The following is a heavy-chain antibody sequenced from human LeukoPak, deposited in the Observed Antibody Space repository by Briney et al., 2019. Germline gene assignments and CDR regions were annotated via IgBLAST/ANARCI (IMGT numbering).Heavy chain of an antibody. J-gene: IGHJ5*02. D-gene: IGHD3-3*01. CDR2: INHSGST. V-gene: IGHV4-34*01. CDR3: ARGRSSFTIFGVVRYWFDP. Sequence: PSETLSLTCAVYGGSFSGYYWSWIRQPPGKGLEWIGEINHSGSTNYNPSLKSRVTISVDTSKNQFSLKLSPVTAADTAVYYCARGRSSFTIFGVVRYWFDPWGQGTLVTVSS. CDR1: GGSFSGYY.